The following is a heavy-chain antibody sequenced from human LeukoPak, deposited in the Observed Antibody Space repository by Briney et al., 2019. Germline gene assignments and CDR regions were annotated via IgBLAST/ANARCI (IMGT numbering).Heavy chain of an antibody. CDR1: GFTFTNYW. D-gene: IGHD1-26*01. CDR3: VRGGSGSYSPFDY. Sequence: PGGSLRLSCAASGFTFTNYWMHWVRQAPGKGLVWVSRSNSAGSSTTYADAVTGRFTISRDNAKSTLYLQMSSLRAEDTAVYYCVRGGSGSYSPFDYWGQGTLVTVSS. CDR2: SNSAGSST. V-gene: IGHV3-74*01. J-gene: IGHJ4*02.